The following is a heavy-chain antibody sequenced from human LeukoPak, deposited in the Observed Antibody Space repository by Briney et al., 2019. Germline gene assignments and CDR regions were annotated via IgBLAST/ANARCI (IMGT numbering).Heavy chain of an antibody. J-gene: IGHJ4*02. Sequence: PSETLSLTCTVSGYSISSGYYWGWLRQPPGKGLEWIGSIYHSGSTYYNPSLKSQVTISVDTSKNQFSLKLTSVTAADTAVYYCARVGEWLHGPYFDYWGQGTLVTVSS. CDR2: IYHSGST. V-gene: IGHV4-38-2*02. CDR3: ARVGEWLHGPYFDY. CDR1: GYSISSGYY. D-gene: IGHD5-12*01.